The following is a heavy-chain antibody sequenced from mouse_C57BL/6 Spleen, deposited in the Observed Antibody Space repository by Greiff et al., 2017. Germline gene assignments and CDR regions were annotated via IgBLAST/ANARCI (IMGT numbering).Heavy chain of an antibody. Sequence: QVQLQQSGAELVKPGASVKISCKASGYAFSSYWMNWVKQRPGKGLEWIGQIYPGDGDTNYNGKFKGKATLTADKSSSTAYMQLSSLTSGDSAVYFCARKGAVVGYFDVWGTGTTVTVSS. J-gene: IGHJ1*03. V-gene: IGHV1-80*01. CDR3: ARKGAVVGYFDV. CDR1: GYAFSSYW. CDR2: IYPGDGDT.